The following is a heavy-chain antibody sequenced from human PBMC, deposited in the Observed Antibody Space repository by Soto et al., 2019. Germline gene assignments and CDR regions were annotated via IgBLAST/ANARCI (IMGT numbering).Heavy chain of an antibody. Sequence: PSETLSLTCTVSGGSISSYYWSWIRQPPGKGLEWIGYIYYSGSTNYNPSLKSRVTISVDTSKNQFSLKLSSVTAADTAVYYCARDTYYYDSSGYNWGQGTLVTVS. D-gene: IGHD3-22*01. CDR1: GGSISSYY. J-gene: IGHJ4*02. CDR2: IYYSGST. CDR3: ARDTYYYDSSGYN. V-gene: IGHV4-59*01.